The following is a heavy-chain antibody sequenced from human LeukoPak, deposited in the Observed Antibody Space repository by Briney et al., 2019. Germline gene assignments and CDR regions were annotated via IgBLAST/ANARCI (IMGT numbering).Heavy chain of an antibody. CDR3: AKDTGGYSYDYFDY. D-gene: IGHD5-18*01. V-gene: IGHV3-23*01. Sequence: ETLSLTCAVYGGSFSGYYWSWVRQAPGKGLEWVSAISGSGGSTYYADSVKGRFTISRDNSKNTLYLQMNSLRAEDTAVYYCAKDTGGYSYDYFDYWGQGTLVTVSS. J-gene: IGHJ4*02. CDR1: GGSFSGYY. CDR2: ISGSGGST.